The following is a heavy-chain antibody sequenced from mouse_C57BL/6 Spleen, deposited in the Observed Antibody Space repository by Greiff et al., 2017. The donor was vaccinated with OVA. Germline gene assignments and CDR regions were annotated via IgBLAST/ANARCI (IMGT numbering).Heavy chain of an antibody. J-gene: IGHJ1*03. CDR1: GYTFTSYW. V-gene: IGHV1-55*01. Sequence: VKLQQPGAELVKPGASVKMSCKASGYTFTSYWITWVKQRPGQGLEWIGDIYPGSGSTNYNEKFKSKATLTVDTSSSTAYMQLSSLTSEDSAVYYCARWPNWYFDVWGTGTTVTVSS. CDR2: IYPGSGST. CDR3: ARWPNWYFDV.